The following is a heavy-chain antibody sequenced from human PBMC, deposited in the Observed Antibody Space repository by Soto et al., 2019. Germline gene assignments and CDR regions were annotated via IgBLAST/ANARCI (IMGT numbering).Heavy chain of an antibody. V-gene: IGHV3-11*06. D-gene: IGHD3-9*01. CDR1: GFTFSDDY. CDR2: ISGSSHDT. CDR3: VRHARLASS. Sequence: GGSLRVSCAASGFTFSDDYMNWLRQAPGKGLEWVAYISGSSHDTNYVDSVKGRFTISRDNAKNSLYLQMNSLRVEDTGVYYCVRHARLASSWGLGTLVTVSS. J-gene: IGHJ5*02.